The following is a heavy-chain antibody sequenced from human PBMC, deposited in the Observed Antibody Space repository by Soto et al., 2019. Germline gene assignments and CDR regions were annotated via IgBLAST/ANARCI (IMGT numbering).Heavy chain of an antibody. Sequence: SETLSLTCAVYGGSFSAYSWTWIRQPPGKGLEWIGEINHSGSTNYNPSLKSRVTLSVDTSKNQFSLTLSSVTAADTAVYYCAYHSSTGWYLHPYSGQGTRVTVSS. CDR3: AYHSSTGWYLHPY. D-gene: IGHD6-19*01. CDR2: INHSGST. V-gene: IGHV4-34*01. J-gene: IGHJ4*02. CDR1: GGSFSAYS.